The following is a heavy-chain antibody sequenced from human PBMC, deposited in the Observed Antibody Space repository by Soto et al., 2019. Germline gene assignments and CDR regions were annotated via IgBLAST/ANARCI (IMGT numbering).Heavy chain of an antibody. Sequence: ASVKVSCKASGYTFSRYGIMWVRQAPGQGLEWMGWISAYNGNTNSAEKLRGRLTMTADASTTTAYMELRSLRSDDTAIYYCARDQGFRVVINSNWFDPWGQGTLVTVSS. CDR1: GYTFSRYG. D-gene: IGHD2-21*01. J-gene: IGHJ5*02. CDR2: ISAYNGNT. CDR3: ARDQGFRVVINSNWFDP. V-gene: IGHV1-18*01.